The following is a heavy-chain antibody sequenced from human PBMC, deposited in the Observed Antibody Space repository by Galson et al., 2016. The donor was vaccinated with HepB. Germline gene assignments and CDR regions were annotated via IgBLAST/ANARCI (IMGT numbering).Heavy chain of an antibody. D-gene: IGHD3-16*01. CDR3: AEGLNYSGWGTYDVFDI. J-gene: IGHJ3*02. V-gene: IGHV1-69*13. CDR2: FIPMFGTT. CDR1: GGTFSSYA. Sequence: SVKVSCKASGGTFSSYAITWVRQAPGQGLEWMGAFIPMFGTTNYAQKFQGRVTITADESTSTGYMELSSLRSEDTAVYYCAEGLNYSGWGTYDVFDIWGQWTMVTVSS.